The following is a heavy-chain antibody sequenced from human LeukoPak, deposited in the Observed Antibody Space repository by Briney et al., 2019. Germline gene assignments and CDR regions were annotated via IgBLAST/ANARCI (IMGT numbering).Heavy chain of an antibody. CDR3: ARLGSAAPGAPPYYYYYVCV. V-gene: IGHV4-59*11. CDR2: IYDNGNT. CDR1: GGSISYHS. Sequence: SETLSLTCTVSGGSISYHSWSWIRQTPVKGLEWIANIYDNGNTDYSPSLQSRVTISTDTSETQFSLRLKSVTAADTAVYYCARLGSAAPGAPPYYYYYVCVWGKGTTVTVS. D-gene: IGHD6-6*01. J-gene: IGHJ6*03.